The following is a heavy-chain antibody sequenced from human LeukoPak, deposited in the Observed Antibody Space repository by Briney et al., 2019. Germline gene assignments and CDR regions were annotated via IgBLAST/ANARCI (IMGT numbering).Heavy chain of an antibody. Sequence: GGSLRLSCAGSGFTFSRYTFNWVRQAPGRGLEWVSAISGDSKYIYYADSMKGRFTISRDNAKNSLYLQMNSLRAEDTAVYYCARGGYDSSGYYGLAYWGQGTLVTVSS. CDR3: ARGGYDSSGYYGLAY. J-gene: IGHJ4*02. V-gene: IGHV3-21*01. D-gene: IGHD3-22*01. CDR1: GFTFSRYT. CDR2: ISGDSKYI.